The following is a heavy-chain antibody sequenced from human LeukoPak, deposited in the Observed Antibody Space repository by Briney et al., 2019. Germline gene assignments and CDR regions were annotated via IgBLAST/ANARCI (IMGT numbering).Heavy chain of an antibody. CDR3: ARDLGYSSSWYTASPLWFDP. D-gene: IGHD6-13*01. V-gene: IGHV1-18*01. CDR2: ISAYNGNT. CDR1: GYTFTSYG. J-gene: IGHJ5*02. Sequence: ASVKVSCKASGYTFTSYGISWVRQAPGQGLEWMGWISAYNGNTNYAQKLQGRVTMTTDTSTGTAYMELRSLRSDDTAVYYCARDLGYSSSWYTASPLWFDPWGQGTLVTVSS.